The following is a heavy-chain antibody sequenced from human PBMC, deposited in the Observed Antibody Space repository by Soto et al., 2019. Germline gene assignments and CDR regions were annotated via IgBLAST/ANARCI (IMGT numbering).Heavy chain of an antibody. J-gene: IGHJ6*02. CDR3: ARDLQYSRLFYGMDV. CDR2: IYYIGST. CDR1: GGSFSGYT. Sequence: SETLSLTCAVSGGSFSGYTWTWIRQTPGKGLEWIGYIYYIGSTYYNPSLKSRVTISVDTSKNQFSLKLTSVTAADTAVYYCARDLQYSRLFYGMDVWGQGTTVTVSS. D-gene: IGHD6-13*01. V-gene: IGHV4-31*11.